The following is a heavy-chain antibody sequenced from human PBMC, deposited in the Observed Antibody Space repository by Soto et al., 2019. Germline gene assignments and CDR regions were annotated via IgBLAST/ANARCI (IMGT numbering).Heavy chain of an antibody. D-gene: IGHD3-16*01. V-gene: IGHV1-2*04. J-gene: IGHJ6*02. CDR3: ARGWRFGYYYYGMDV. Sequence: GASVKVSCKASGYTFTGYYMHWVRQAPGQGLEWMGWINPNSGDTNYAQKFQGWVTMTRDTSISTAYMELSRLRSDDTAVYYCARGWRFGYYYYGMDVWGQGTTVTVSS. CDR2: INPNSGDT. CDR1: GYTFTGYY.